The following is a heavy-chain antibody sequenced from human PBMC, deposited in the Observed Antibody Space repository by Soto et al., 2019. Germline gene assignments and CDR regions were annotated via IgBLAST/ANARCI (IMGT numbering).Heavy chain of an antibody. Sequence: GGSLRLSCAASGFTFSSYAMHWVRQSPGKGLEWVAVISYDGSNQYYADSVKGRFTISRDNSKSTLFVQMNSLRPEDAAVYYCAGGIAAIGKSPPDYWGQGTLVTVSS. CDR2: ISYDGSNQ. CDR1: GFTFSSYA. V-gene: IGHV3-30*03. J-gene: IGHJ4*02. CDR3: AGGIAAIGKSPPDY. D-gene: IGHD6-13*01.